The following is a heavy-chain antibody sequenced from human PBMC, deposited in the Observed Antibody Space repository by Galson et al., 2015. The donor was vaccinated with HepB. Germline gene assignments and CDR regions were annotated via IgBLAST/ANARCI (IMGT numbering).Heavy chain of an antibody. CDR3: AKDSRVRIRNYYDSSNAMDY. V-gene: IGHV3-30*18. Sequence: SLRLSCAASGFTXXXXXXXXXXXAXXXXLGWVAVISYDGSNEYYADSVKGRFTISRDNSKNXLYLQMNSLRAEDTAVYYCAKDSRVRIRNYYDSSNAMDYWGQGTLXTVSS. CDR2: ISYDGSNE. D-gene: IGHD3-22*01. CDR1: GFTXXXXX. J-gene: IGHJ4*02.